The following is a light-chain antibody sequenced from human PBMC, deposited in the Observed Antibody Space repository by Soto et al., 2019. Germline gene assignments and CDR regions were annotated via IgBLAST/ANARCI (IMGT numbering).Light chain of an antibody. CDR2: SAS. V-gene: IGKV1-12*01. CDR1: QGISRW. J-gene: IGKJ5*01. Sequence: DIQMTQSPSSVSASVGDRVTITCRASQGISRWLAWYQQKPGKAPRLLIYSASSLQSGVPSRFSGSGSGTDFTLIISSLQPEDFATYYCQQSNSFPITFGQGTRLEIK. CDR3: QQSNSFPIT.